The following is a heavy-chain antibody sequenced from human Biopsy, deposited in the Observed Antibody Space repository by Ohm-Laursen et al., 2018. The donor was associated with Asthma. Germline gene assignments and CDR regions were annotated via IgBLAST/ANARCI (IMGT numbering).Heavy chain of an antibody. CDR2: INAGNGNT. Sequence: VSSVKVSCKSSGYAFINYAIHWVRQAPGQRLEWMGWINAGNGNTKYSQKVQGRVTITRDTSASTAYMDLSSLRSEDTAVYYCARGYSGSDRIVYYYSGMEVWGQGTTVTVSS. J-gene: IGHJ6*02. V-gene: IGHV1-3*01. CDR1: GYAFINYA. CDR3: ARGYSGSDRIVYYYSGMEV. D-gene: IGHD5-12*01.